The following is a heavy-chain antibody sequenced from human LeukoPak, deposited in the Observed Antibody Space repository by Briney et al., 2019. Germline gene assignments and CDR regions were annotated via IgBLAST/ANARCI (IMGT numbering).Heavy chain of an antibody. CDR2: IIPILGIA. CDR1: GGTFSSYA. V-gene: IGHV1-69*04. J-gene: IGHJ4*02. D-gene: IGHD4/OR15-4a*01. CDR3: ARARTMVYGDYSDY. Sequence: SVKVSCKASGGTFSSYAISWVRQAPGQGLEWMGRIIPILGIANYAQKFQGRVTITADKSTSTAYMELSSLRSEDTAVHYCARARTMVYGDYSDYWGQGTLVTVSS.